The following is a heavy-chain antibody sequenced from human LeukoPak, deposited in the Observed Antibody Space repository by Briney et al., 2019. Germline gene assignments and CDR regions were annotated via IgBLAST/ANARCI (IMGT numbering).Heavy chain of an antibody. D-gene: IGHD4-17*01. CDR2: ISYDGSNK. J-gene: IGHJ4*02. Sequence: GGSLRLSCAASGFTFSSYGMHWVRQAPGKGLEWVAVISYDGSNKYYADSVKGRFTISRDNSKNTLYLQMNSLRAEDTAVYYCAKVHDYGDSNFDYWGQGTLVTVSS. CDR1: GFTFSSYG. CDR3: AKVHDYGDSNFDY. V-gene: IGHV3-30*18.